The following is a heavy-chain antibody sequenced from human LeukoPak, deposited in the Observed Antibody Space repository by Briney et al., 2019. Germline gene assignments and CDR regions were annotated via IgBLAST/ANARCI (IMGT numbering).Heavy chain of an antibody. CDR1: GFTFSRYW. J-gene: IGHJ4*02. CDR3: ARDETIMFKFGGEPPFDY. V-gene: IGHV3-74*01. D-gene: IGHD3-16*01. CDR2: INSDGSST. Sequence: GGSLRLSCAGSGFTFSRYWMHWVRQAPGKGLVWVSRINSDGSSTSYADSVKGRFTISRDNTKNTLYLQMNSLRAEDTAVYYFARDETIMFKFGGEPPFDYWGQGTLVTVSS.